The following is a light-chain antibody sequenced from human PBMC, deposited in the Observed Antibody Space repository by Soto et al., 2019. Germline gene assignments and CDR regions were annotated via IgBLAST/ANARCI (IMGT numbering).Light chain of an antibody. V-gene: IGKV1-39*01. CDR1: QSIGNF. J-gene: IGKJ3*01. CDR2: AAS. CDR3: QQSYTSPAFT. Sequence: DIQMTQSPASLSACIGDRVSITCRASQSIGNFLNWYQQKPGKVPKLLIYAASNLHSGVPSRFNGSRSGTEFTLTISSLQLEDFAAYHCQQSYTSPAFTFGPGTRVNAK.